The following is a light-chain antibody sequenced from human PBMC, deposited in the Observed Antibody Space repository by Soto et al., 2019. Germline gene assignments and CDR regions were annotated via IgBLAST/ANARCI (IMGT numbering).Light chain of an antibody. J-gene: IGLJ2*01. V-gene: IGLV2-14*01. CDR1: SSDVGGYNY. Sequence: QSALTQPASVSGSPGQSITISCTGTSSDVGGYNYVSWYQQHPGKAPKLMIFEVSDRPSGVSNRFSGSKSDSTASLTISGLQAEDEADYYCSSYTNNNTVVFGGGTKLTVL. CDR3: SSYTNNNTVV. CDR2: EVS.